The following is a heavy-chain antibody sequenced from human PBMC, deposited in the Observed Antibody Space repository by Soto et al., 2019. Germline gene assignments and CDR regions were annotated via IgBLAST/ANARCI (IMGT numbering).Heavy chain of an antibody. D-gene: IGHD3-10*02. CDR1: GGSISSGGYY. CDR3: ARVLGVRGVPLFDP. J-gene: IGHJ5*02. CDR2: IYYSGST. V-gene: IGHV4-31*03. Sequence: SETLSLTCTVSGGSISSGGYYWSWIRQHPGKGLEWIGYIYYSGSTYYNPSLKSRVTISVDTSKNQFSLKLSSVTAADTAVYYCARVLGVRGVPLFDPWGQGTLVTVSS.